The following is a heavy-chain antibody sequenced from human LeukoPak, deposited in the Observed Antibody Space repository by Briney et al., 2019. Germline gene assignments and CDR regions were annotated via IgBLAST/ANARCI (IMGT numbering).Heavy chain of an antibody. Sequence: GGSLRLSCAASGSTFSSYAMSWVRQAPGKGLEWVSAISGSGGSTYYADSVKGRFTISRDNSKNTLYLQMNSLRAEDTAVYYCAKLISVGYSSSSPNYWGQGTLVTVSS. CDR2: ISGSGGST. CDR1: GSTFSSYA. D-gene: IGHD6-6*01. V-gene: IGHV3-23*01. CDR3: AKLISVGYSSSSPNY. J-gene: IGHJ4*02.